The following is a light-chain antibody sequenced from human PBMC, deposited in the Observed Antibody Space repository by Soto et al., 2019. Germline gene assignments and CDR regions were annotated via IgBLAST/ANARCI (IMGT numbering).Light chain of an antibody. V-gene: IGKV3-20*01. Sequence: EIVLTQSPGPLSLSPGETATLSCRASQSVSSSYLAWYQQKPGQAPRLLIYGASSRATGIPDRFSGSGSGTDFTLTISRLEPEDFAVYYCQQYAGSPRTFGQGTKVDI. J-gene: IGKJ1*01. CDR2: GAS. CDR1: QSVSSSY. CDR3: QQYAGSPRT.